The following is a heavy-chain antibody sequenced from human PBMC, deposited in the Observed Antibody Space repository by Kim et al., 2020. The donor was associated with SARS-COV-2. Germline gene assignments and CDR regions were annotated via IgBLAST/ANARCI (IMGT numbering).Heavy chain of an antibody. J-gene: IGHJ6*02. D-gene: IGHD3-10*01. CDR2: IYYSGST. V-gene: IGHV4-59*01. Sequence: SETLSLTCTVSGGSISSYYWSWIRQPPGKGLEWVGYIYYSGSTNYNPSLKSRVTISLDTSKNQFSLKLISVTAADTAVYYCARDGPLGSAMVRGVTSYGMDVWGQGTTVTVSS. CDR3: ARDGPLGSAMVRGVTSYGMDV. CDR1: GGSISSYY.